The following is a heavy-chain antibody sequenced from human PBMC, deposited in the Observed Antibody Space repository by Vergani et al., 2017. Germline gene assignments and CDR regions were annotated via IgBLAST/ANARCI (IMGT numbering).Heavy chain of an antibody. Sequence: EVQLVESGGGVVKPGGSLTLSCATSGFDFTNSAMSWIRQAPGRGLQWVSSITRGSKSIYYADSVKGRFTITRDDVKKSLLLRMNNLKVDDTAIYYCARTRSPIAMIRQFEQWGQGTLVTVSS. CDR2: ITRGSKSI. CDR3: ARTRSPIAMIRQFEQ. V-gene: IGHV3-21*01. CDR1: GFDFTNSA. J-gene: IGHJ4*02. D-gene: IGHD5-18*01.